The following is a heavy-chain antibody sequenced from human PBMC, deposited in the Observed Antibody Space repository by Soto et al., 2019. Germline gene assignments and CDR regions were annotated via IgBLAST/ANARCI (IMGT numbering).Heavy chain of an antibody. Sequence: QITLKESGPTLVKPTQTLTLTCTFSGFSFTTSGVGVGWVRQPPGKAQEWLALLYWDDDKRYSSSLKSRLTISKDTSKNQVVLTMTNMDPVDTATYYCAHRPGEGNGRASYYGMDVWGQGTTVTVSS. D-gene: IGHD1-26*01. J-gene: IGHJ6*02. CDR1: GFSFTTSGVG. V-gene: IGHV2-5*02. CDR2: LYWDDDK. CDR3: AHRPGEGNGRASYYGMDV.